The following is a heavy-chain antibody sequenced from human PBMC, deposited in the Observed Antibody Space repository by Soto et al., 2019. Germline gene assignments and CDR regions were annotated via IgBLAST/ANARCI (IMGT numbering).Heavy chain of an antibody. CDR1: GGSISSTNW. CDR2: IPHIRRA. J-gene: IGHJ4*02. D-gene: IGHD1-7*01. CDR3: ARYSPLSGTYYFDY. Sequence: SETLSLTCAVSGGSISSTNWWSWVRQTPGRGLEWIAEIPHIRRANSNTSFKSQVTISVNKSKTHFSLKLTSVTAADTAVFHCARYSPLSGTYYFDYWGQGTLVTVSS. V-gene: IGHV4-4*02.